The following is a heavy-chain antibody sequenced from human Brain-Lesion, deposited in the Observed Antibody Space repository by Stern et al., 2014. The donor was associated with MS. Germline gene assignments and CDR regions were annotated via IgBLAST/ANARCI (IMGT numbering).Heavy chain of an antibody. J-gene: IGHJ4*02. CDR1: GGPISSRSYS. CDR3: LGGLSV. Sequence: QLQLQESGSELVKPSQTLSLTCAVSGGPISSRSYSWSWIRQPPGKGLEWMGSIYRGGPPSYTPSLNSRVPILLDQSKTQFSLNLSSVTAADTAVYYCLGGLSVWGQGTLVTVSS. D-gene: IGHD3-10*01. V-gene: IGHV4-30-2*01. CDR2: IYRGGPP.